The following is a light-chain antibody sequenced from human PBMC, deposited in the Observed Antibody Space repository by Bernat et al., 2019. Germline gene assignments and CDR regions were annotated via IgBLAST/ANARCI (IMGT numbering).Light chain of an antibody. Sequence: EIVMTQSPAALSLSPGDSATLSCRPSQSVHINLAWYQHKSGQAPRLPIYDATTRATGIPARFSGSGSGTEFTLTISSLQSEDFAVYYCQHYSTWPYTFGPGTKLQIK. V-gene: IGKV3D-15*01. CDR3: QHYSTWPYT. J-gene: IGKJ2*01. CDR1: QSVHIN. CDR2: DAT.